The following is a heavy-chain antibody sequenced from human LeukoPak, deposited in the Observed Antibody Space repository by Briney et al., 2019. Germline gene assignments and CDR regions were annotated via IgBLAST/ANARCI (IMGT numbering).Heavy chain of an antibody. V-gene: IGHV3-9*03. CDR2: ICLNSGSI. Sequence: GRSLRLSCAAPGFTFADSAMYCVRQAPGEGREWVSGICLNSGSIGYADSVTGRFTISRDNAKTSLYLQMNSLRAEDMALYYCAKGGSGYYAPFDYWGQGTLVTVSS. CDR1: GFTFADSA. CDR3: AKGGSGYYAPFDY. D-gene: IGHD3-22*01. J-gene: IGHJ4*02.